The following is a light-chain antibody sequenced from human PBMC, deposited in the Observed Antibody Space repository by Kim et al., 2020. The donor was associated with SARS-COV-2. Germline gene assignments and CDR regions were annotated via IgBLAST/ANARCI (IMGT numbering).Light chain of an antibody. CDR2: GKN. Sequence: AKGQTVRITSQGDSLRSYYASWYQQKPGQAPVLVIYGKNNRPSGIPDRFSGSSSGNTASLTITGAQAEDEADYYCNSRDSSGNLYVFGTGTKVTVL. V-gene: IGLV3-19*01. CDR3: NSRDSSGNLYV. J-gene: IGLJ1*01. CDR1: SLRSYY.